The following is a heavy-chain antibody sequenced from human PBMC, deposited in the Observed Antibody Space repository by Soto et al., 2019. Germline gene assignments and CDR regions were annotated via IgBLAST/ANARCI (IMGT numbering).Heavy chain of an antibody. J-gene: IGHJ5*02. D-gene: IGHD6-13*01. CDR2: ISAYNGNT. Sequence: QVQLVQSGAEVKKPGASVKVSCKASGYTFTSYGISWVRQAPGQGLEWMGWISAYNGNTNYAQKLQGRVTMTTDTSTSTVYMELRSLRSDDTAVYSCARDMGAAAWNWSWFDPWGQGTLVTVSS. CDR1: GYTFTSYG. V-gene: IGHV1-18*01. CDR3: ARDMGAAAWNWSWFDP.